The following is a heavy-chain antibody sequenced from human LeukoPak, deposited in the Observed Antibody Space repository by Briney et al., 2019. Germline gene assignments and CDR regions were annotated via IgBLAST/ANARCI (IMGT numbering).Heavy chain of an antibody. J-gene: IGHJ5*02. Sequence: PVKVSCKASGDTFSNYAITWVRQAPGQGLEWMGRIIPIFDTVSYAQKFQGRVTITTDGSTSTAYMELSSLRSEDTAIYYCARDVGINLAIAGKANWFDPWGQGTLVTVSS. CDR3: ARDVGINLAIAGKANWFDP. CDR2: IIPIFDTV. CDR1: GDTFSNYA. V-gene: IGHV1-69*05. D-gene: IGHD6-19*01.